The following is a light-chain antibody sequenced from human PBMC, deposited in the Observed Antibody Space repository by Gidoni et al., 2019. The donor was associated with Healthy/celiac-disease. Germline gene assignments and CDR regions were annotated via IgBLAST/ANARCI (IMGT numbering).Light chain of an antibody. V-gene: IGLV1-40*01. J-gene: IGLJ3*02. Sequence: QSVLTQPPSVSGAPGQRVTISCTGSSSTIGAGYDVHWYQQLPGTAPKLLIYGNSNRPSGVPDRFSGSKSGTSASLAITGLQAEDEADYYCQSYDSSPHWVFGGGTKLTVL. CDR2: GNS. CDR1: SSTIGAGYD. CDR3: QSYDSSPHWV.